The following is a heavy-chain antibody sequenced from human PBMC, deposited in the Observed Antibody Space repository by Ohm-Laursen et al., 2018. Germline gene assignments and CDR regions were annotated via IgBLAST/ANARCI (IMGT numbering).Heavy chain of an antibody. CDR2: IYYSGNT. D-gene: IGHD6-13*01. CDR1: GGSISSSSYY. J-gene: IGHJ4*02. CDR3: AREIASAAEY. Sequence: TLSLTCTVSGGSISSSSYYWGWIRQPPGKGLEWIGSIYYSGNTYYKPSLKSRVTISVDTSKNQFSLKLTSVTAADTAVYYCAREIASAAEYWGQGTLVTVSS. V-gene: IGHV4-39*02.